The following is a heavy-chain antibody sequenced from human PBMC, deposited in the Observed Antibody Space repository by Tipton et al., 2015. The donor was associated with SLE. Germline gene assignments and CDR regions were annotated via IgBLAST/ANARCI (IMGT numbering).Heavy chain of an antibody. J-gene: IGHJ4*02. V-gene: IGHV4-59*12. D-gene: IGHD3-22*01. CDR1: GGSISGYY. Sequence: TLSLTCTVSGGSISGYYWSWIRQPPGEGLEWIGYIYYNGYTDYNPSLTSRVAISVDMSRNQFSLKMSSVTAADTAVYYCARGRVSSNYYRHVNMDFWGQGTLVTVSS. CDR3: ARGRVSSNYYRHVNMDF. CDR2: IYYNGYT.